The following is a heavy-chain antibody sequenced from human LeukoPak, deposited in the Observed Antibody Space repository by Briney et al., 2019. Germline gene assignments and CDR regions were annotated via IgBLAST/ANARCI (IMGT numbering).Heavy chain of an antibody. CDR3: AKEVRGIAAAGTGRVYYYGMDV. Sequence: GGSLRLSCAASGFTFDDYAMHRVRQAPGKGLEWVSLISWDGGSTYYADSVKGRFTISRDNSKNSLYLQMNSLRAEDTALYYCAKEVRGIAAAGTGRVYYYGMDVWGKGTTVTVSS. V-gene: IGHV3-43D*04. CDR2: ISWDGGST. D-gene: IGHD6-13*01. J-gene: IGHJ6*04. CDR1: GFTFDDYA.